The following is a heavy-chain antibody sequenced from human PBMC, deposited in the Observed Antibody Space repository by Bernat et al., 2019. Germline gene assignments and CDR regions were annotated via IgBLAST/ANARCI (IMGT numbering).Heavy chain of an antibody. CDR1: GFTFSSYG. CDR3: ARDRRYEIMITFGGSKRYFDY. D-gene: IGHD3-16*01. V-gene: IGHV3-33*01. J-gene: IGHJ4*02. Sequence: QVQLVESGGGVVQPGRSLRLSCAASGFTFSSYGMHWVRQAPGKGLEWVAVIWYDGSNKYYADSVTGRFTISRDNSKNTLYLQMNSLRAEDTAVYYCARDRRYEIMITFGGSKRYFDYWGQGTLVTVSS. CDR2: IWYDGSNK.